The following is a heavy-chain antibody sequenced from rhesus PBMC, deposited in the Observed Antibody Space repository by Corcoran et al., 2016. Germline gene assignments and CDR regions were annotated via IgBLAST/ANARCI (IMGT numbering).Heavy chain of an antibody. V-gene: IGHV3S16*01. CDR3: SRQDTDCFDY. CDR2: ISIASSYI. J-gene: IGHJ4*01. D-gene: IGHD5-24*01. Sequence: EVQLVESGGGLVQPGGSLRLPCAASGFTFRRYGVRWVRQAPGKGLGWVSSISIASSYIYYADSVKGRFTISRDKAKNSLSLQMNSLRAEDTAVYYCSRQDTDCFDYWGQGVLVTVSS. CDR1: GFTFRRYG.